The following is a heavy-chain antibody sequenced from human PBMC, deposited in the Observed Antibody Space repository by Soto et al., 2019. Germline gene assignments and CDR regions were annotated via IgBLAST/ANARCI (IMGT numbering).Heavy chain of an antibody. CDR3: ACALGAYCGGDCFGAFDI. CDR2: IIPIFGTA. V-gene: IGHV1-69*01. J-gene: IGHJ3*02. D-gene: IGHD2-21*02. Sequence: QVQLVQSGAEVKKPGSSVKVSCKASGGTFSSYAISWVRQAPGQGLEWMGGIIPIFGTANYAQKFQGRVTITADESTSTAYMELSSLRSKDTAAYYCACALGAYCGGDCFGAFDIWGQVTMVTVSS. CDR1: GGTFSSYA.